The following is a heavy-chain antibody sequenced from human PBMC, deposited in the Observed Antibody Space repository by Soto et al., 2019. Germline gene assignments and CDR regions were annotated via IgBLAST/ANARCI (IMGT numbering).Heavy chain of an antibody. CDR3: ARVDTAMVFDY. V-gene: IGHV4-30-4*01. D-gene: IGHD5-18*01. CDR2: IYYSGST. Sequence: SETLSLTCTVSVGSISSGDYYLRWIRQPPGKGLEWIGYIYYSGSTYYNPSLKSRVTISVETSKNQFSLKLSSVTAADTAVYYCARVDTAMVFDYWGQGTLVT. CDR1: VGSISSGDYY. J-gene: IGHJ4*02.